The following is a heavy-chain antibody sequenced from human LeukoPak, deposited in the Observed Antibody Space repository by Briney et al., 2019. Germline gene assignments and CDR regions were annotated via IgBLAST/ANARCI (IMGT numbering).Heavy chain of an antibody. CDR3: ARGHHYASGSYYEF. CDR1: GYTFTNYG. J-gene: IGHJ4*02. V-gene: IGHV1-18*01. CDR2: ISAYNGNT. D-gene: IGHD3-10*01. Sequence: GASVKVSCKASGYTFTNYGISWVRQAPGQGLEWMGWISAYNGNTNYAQKLQGRVTMTTDTPTSTAYMELRSLRSDDTAVYYCARGHHYASGSYYEFWGQGTLVTVSS.